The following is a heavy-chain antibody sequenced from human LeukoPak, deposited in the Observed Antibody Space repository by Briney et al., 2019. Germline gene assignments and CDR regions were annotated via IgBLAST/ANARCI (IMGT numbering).Heavy chain of an antibody. CDR3: ARVSGIAAAGDDAFDI. CDR1: GYTFTGYY. CDR2: INPNSGGT. D-gene: IGHD6-13*01. V-gene: IGHV1-2*02. J-gene: IGHJ3*02. Sequence: GASVKVSCKASGYTFTGYYMHWGRQAPGQGLEWMGWINPNSGGTNYAQKFQGRVTMTRDTSISTAYMELSRLRSDDTAVYYCARVSGIAAAGDDAFDIWGQGTMVTVSS.